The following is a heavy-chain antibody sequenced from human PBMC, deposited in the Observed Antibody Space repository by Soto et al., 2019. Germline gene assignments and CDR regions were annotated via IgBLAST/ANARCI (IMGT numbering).Heavy chain of an antibody. CDR1: GVSLSTSAVR. CDR2: IYWDDDK. J-gene: IGHJ6*02. D-gene: IGHD6-19*01. Sequence: QTTLKESGPTLVKPTQTLTLTCTVSGVSLSTSAVRVGWIRQPPGKALEWLAVIYWDDDKRYSPSLKGRLTITKDNSKNQVVLSMTTVDPADTATYYCASGIVVPGTDYYAMDVWGQGTAVAVSS. V-gene: IGHV2-5*02. CDR3: ASGIVVPGTDYYAMDV.